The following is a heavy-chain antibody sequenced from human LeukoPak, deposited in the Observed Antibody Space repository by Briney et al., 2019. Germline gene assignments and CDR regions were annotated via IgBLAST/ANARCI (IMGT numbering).Heavy chain of an antibody. CDR3: AKPPPGNYHYFYGMDV. CDR2: ISGSGGST. D-gene: IGHD5-24*01. Sequence: GGSLRLSCAASGFTFSTYAMSWVRQAPGQGLEWVSAISGSGGSTYYADSVKGRFTISRDNSKNTLYLQMNSLRAEDTAVYHCAKPPPGNYHYFYGMDVWGQGTTVTVSS. CDR1: GFTFSTYA. J-gene: IGHJ6*02. V-gene: IGHV3-23*01.